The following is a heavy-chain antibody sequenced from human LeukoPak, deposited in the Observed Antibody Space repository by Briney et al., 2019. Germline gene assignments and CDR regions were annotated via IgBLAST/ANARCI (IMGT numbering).Heavy chain of an antibody. Sequence: SETLSLTCTVSGGSISSGSYYWSWIRQPAGKGLEWIGRIYTSGSTNYNPSLKSRVTISVDTSKNQFSLKLSSVTAADTAVYYCARGLLGNWNYDYWGQGTLVTVSS. V-gene: IGHV4-61*02. J-gene: IGHJ4*02. CDR2: IYTSGST. CDR1: GGSISSGSYY. D-gene: IGHD1-7*01. CDR3: ARGLLGNWNYDY.